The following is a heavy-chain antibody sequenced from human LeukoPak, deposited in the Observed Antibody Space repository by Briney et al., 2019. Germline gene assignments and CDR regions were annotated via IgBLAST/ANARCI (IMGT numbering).Heavy chain of an antibody. J-gene: IGHJ4*02. D-gene: IGHD4-17*01. CDR3: ARVIGYGDSYYFDY. Sequence: SLKVSCKASGGTLSSYAISWVRQAPGQGLEWMGGIIPIFGTANYAQKFQGRVTITADESTSTAYMEQSSLGSEDTAVYYCARVIGYGDSYYFDYWGQGTLVTVSS. CDR1: GGTLSSYA. CDR2: IIPIFGTA. V-gene: IGHV1-69*01.